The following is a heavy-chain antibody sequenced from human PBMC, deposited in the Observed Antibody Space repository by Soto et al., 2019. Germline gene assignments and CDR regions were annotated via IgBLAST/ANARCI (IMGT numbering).Heavy chain of an antibody. D-gene: IGHD6-13*01. V-gene: IGHV1-69*01. CDR2: IIPIFGTA. Sequence: QVQLVQSGAEVKKPGSSVKVSCKASGGTFSSYAISWVRQAPGQGLEWMGGIIPIFGTANYAQKFQGRVTIPADESTSTANMEQSSLRSEDTAVYYCARLGISAAAFYYYSGMDVWGQGTTVTGSS. CDR1: GGTFSSYA. J-gene: IGHJ6*02. CDR3: ARLGISAAAFYYYSGMDV.